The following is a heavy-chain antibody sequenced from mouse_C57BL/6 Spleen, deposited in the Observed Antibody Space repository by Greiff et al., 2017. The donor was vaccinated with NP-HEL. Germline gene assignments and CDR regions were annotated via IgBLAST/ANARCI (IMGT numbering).Heavy chain of an antibody. Sequence: VQLVESGAELARPGASVKLSCKASGYTFTSYGISWVKQRTGQGLEWIGEIYPRSGNTYYNEKFKGKATLTADKSSSTAYMELRSLTSEDSAVYFCARSAYYGSTWFAYWGQGTLVTVSA. CDR1: GYTFTSYG. J-gene: IGHJ3*01. V-gene: IGHV1-81*01. CDR2: IYPRSGNT. CDR3: ARSAYYGSTWFAY. D-gene: IGHD1-1*01.